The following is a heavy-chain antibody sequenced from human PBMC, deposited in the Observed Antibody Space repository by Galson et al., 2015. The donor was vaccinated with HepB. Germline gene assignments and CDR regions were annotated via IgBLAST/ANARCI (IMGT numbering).Heavy chain of an antibody. Sequence: ETLSLTCAVSGGSISSSNWWSWVRQPPGKGLEWIGEIYHSGSTNYNPSLKSRVTISVDTSKNQFSLKLSSVTAADTAVYYCASGVRYYYDSSGYYDPVYLDYWGQGTLVTVSS. CDR3: ASGVRYYYDSSGYYDPVYLDY. CDR2: IYHSGST. V-gene: IGHV4-4*02. CDR1: GGSISSSNW. J-gene: IGHJ4*02. D-gene: IGHD3-22*01.